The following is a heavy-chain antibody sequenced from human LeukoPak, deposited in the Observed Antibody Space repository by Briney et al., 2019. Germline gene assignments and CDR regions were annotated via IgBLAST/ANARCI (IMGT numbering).Heavy chain of an antibody. V-gene: IGHV3-7*04. CDR2: IKQDGSEI. Sequence: GGSLRLSCAASGFTFSSYSMNWVRQAPGKGLEWVANIKQDGSEINYVDSVKGRFTISRDNAKNSMLLQMNSLRAEDTAVYYCARADYGGNLFFDYWGQGALVTVSS. CDR3: ARADYGGNLFFDY. D-gene: IGHD4-23*01. J-gene: IGHJ4*02. CDR1: GFTFSSYS.